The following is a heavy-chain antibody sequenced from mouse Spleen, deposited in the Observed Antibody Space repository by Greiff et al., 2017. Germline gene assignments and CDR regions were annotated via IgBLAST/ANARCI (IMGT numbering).Heavy chain of an antibody. V-gene: IGHV3-6*01. J-gene: IGHJ3*01. CDR3: ASSYYGNWFAY. CDR1: GYSITSGYY. Sequence: EVKLMESGPGLVKPSQSLSLTCSVSGYSITSGYYWYWIRQSPGNKLEWMGYISYDGSNNYNPSLKNRISITRDTSKNQFFLKLNSVTTEDTATYYCASSYYGNWFAYWGQGTLVTVSA. D-gene: IGHD2-10*01. CDR2: ISYDGSN.